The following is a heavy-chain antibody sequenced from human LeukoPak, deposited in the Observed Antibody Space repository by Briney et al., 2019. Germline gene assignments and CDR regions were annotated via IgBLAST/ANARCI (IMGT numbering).Heavy chain of an antibody. V-gene: IGHV3-11*04. D-gene: IGHD5-18*01. CDR2: ISSNSNTI. CDR1: GFSLTDYY. CDR3: TRTSIRGYSYGSDS. J-gene: IGHJ4*02. Sequence: GGSLRLSCTASGFSLTDYYMSWIRQAPGKGLEWVSYISSNSNTIRYADSVRGRFTISRDNSRDSVFLQMNDLRVEDTAVYYRTRTSIRGYSYGSDSWGQGTRVTVSS.